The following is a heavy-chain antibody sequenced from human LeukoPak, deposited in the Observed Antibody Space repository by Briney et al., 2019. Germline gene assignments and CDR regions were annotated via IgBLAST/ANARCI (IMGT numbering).Heavy chain of an antibody. Sequence: PSETLSLTCTVSGGSISSYYGSWIRQPPGKGLEWIGYIYYSGSTNYNPSLKSRVTISVDTSKNQFSLKLSSVTAADTAVYYRARYAYYDFWSGYPTLQYYFDYWGQGTLVTVSS. CDR3: ARYAYYDFWSGYPTLQYYFDY. CDR2: IYYSGST. CDR1: GGSISSYY. J-gene: IGHJ4*02. D-gene: IGHD3-3*01. V-gene: IGHV4-59*01.